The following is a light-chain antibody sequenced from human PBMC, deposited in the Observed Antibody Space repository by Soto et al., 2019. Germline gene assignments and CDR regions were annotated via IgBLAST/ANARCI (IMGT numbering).Light chain of an antibody. V-gene: IGLV2-8*01. CDR1: SSDVGRFNY. J-gene: IGLJ1*01. CDR2: EVS. CDR3: SSYAGNDNYV. Sequence: QSVLTQPPSASGSPGQSVTISCTGSSSDVGRFNYVSWYQQHPGKAPKVILYEVSKRPSGVPDCFSGSKSGNTASLTVSGLQAEDEADYYCSSYAGNDNYVFGTGTKVTVL.